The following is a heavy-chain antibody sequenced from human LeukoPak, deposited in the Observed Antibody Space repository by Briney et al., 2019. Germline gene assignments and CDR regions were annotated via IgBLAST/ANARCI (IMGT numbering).Heavy chain of an antibody. D-gene: IGHD3-10*01. CDR2: INTNTGNP. Sequence: ASVKVSCKASGYTFTSYAMNWVRQAPGQGLEWMGWINTNTGNPTYAQGFTGRFVFSLDTSVSTAYLQISSLKAEDTAVYYCARDRLMVRGVITDAFDIWGQGTMVTVSS. V-gene: IGHV7-4-1*02. CDR3: ARDRLMVRGVITDAFDI. CDR1: GYTFTSYA. J-gene: IGHJ3*02.